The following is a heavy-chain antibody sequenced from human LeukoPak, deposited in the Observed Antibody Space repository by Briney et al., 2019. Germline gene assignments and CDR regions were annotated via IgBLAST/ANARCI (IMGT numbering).Heavy chain of an antibody. D-gene: IGHD5-12*01. J-gene: IGHJ4*02. CDR2: ISYDGNNK. CDR3: ARGWLRAYFDY. V-gene: IGHV3-30*03. Sequence: PGGSLRLSCAASGFTFSSYGMHWVRQSPGKGLQWVAVISYDGNNKHYADSVKGRFTISRDNSKNTVYLQMNSLRAEDTAVYYCARGWLRAYFDYWGQGTLVTVSS. CDR1: GFTFSSYG.